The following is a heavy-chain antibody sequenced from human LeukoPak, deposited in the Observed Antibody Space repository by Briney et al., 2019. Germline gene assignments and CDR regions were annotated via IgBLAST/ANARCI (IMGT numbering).Heavy chain of an antibody. D-gene: IGHD2-2*01. V-gene: IGHV1-18*01. J-gene: IGHJ6*02. CDR3: ARDSPTPFDVAVVPADYYYGMDV. Sequence: GASVKLSCKASYYIFSNYGVSWVRQAPGQGLEWMGWISAYNGNINYAQKFQGRVTMTTDTSTSTAYMELRSLRSDDTALYYCARDSPTPFDVAVVPADYYYGMDVWGQGTTVTVSS. CDR2: ISAYNGNI. CDR1: YYIFSNYG.